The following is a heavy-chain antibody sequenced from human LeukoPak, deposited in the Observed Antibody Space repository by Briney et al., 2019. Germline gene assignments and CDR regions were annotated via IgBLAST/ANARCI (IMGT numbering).Heavy chain of an antibody. Sequence: PSETLSLTCAVYGGSFSGYYWSWIRQPPGKGLEWIGEINHSGSTNYNPSLKSRVTISVDTSKNQFSLKLSSVTAADTAVYYCAVGFGELILIDYWGQGTLVTVSS. D-gene: IGHD3-10*01. CDR2: INHSGST. J-gene: IGHJ4*02. CDR1: GGSFSGYY. CDR3: AVGFGELILIDY. V-gene: IGHV4-34*01.